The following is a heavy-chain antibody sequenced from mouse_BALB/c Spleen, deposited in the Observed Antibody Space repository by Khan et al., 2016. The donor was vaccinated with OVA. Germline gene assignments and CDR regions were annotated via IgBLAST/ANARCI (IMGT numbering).Heavy chain of an antibody. V-gene: IGHV3-2*02. CDR2: ISYSGST. J-gene: IGHJ2*01. CDR1: GYSITSGYG. Sequence: EVQLVETGPGLVKPSQSLSLTCTVTGYSITSGYGWNWIRQFPGNKLEWMGYISYSGSTNYNPSLKSRISITRDTSKNQFFLQLNSVTTEDTGTYYGTKTARMNYWGQGTTLTVSS. D-gene: IGHD3-3*01. CDR3: TKTARMNY.